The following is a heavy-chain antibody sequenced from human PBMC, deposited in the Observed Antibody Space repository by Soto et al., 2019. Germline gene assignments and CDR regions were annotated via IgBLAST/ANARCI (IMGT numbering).Heavy chain of an antibody. V-gene: IGHV1-69*04. CDR3: ARDLSTMVRGVTSAFDI. Sequence: KPSCKDSRGTFSSYTISWVRQANGQGLEWMGRIIPILGIANYAQKFQGRVTITADKSTSTAYMELSSLRSEDTAVYYCARDLSTMVRGVTSAFDIWGQGTMVTVSS. J-gene: IGHJ3*02. D-gene: IGHD3-10*01. CDR1: RGTFSSYT. CDR2: IIPILGIA.